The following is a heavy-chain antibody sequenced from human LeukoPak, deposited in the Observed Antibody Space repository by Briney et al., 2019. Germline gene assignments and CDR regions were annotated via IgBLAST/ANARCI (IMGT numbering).Heavy chain of an antibody. J-gene: IGHJ4*02. D-gene: IGHD4-23*01. V-gene: IGHV3-64*01. CDR3: AREGGGTDFDY. CDR2: ISSNGGST. CDR1: GFTFSSYA. Sequence: GSLRLSCAASGFTFSSYAMHWVRQAPGKGLEYVSAISSNGGSTYYANSVKGRLTISRDNSKNTLYLQMGSLRAEDMAVYYCAREGGGTDFDYWGQGTLVTVSS.